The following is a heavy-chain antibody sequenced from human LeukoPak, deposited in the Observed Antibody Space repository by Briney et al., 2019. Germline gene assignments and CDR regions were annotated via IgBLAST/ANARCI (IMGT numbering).Heavy chain of an antibody. Sequence: ASVKVSCKASGYTFTGYYIHWVRQAPGQGLEWMGWINPNTSGTNYAQKFQGRVTMTRDTSISTAYMELSRLRSDDTAVYYCASGRGYCNGGSCYSPFDYWGQGTLVTVSS. CDR2: INPNTSGT. V-gene: IGHV1-2*02. CDR1: GYTFTGYY. CDR3: ASGRGYCNGGSCYSPFDY. J-gene: IGHJ4*02. D-gene: IGHD2-15*01.